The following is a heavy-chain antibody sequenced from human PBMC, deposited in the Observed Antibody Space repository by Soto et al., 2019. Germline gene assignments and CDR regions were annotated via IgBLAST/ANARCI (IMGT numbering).Heavy chain of an antibody. V-gene: IGHV3-23*01. CDR1: GFTFSSYA. J-gene: IGHJ4*02. Sequence: HPGGSLRLSCAASGFTFSSYAMSWVRQAPGKGLEWVSAISGSGGSTYYADSVKGRFTISRDNSKNTLYLQMNSLRAEDTAVYYCAKEESRAYYYDSSGPSPTFDYWGQGTLVTVSS. CDR3: AKEESRAYYYDSSGPSPTFDY. CDR2: ISGSGGST. D-gene: IGHD3-22*01.